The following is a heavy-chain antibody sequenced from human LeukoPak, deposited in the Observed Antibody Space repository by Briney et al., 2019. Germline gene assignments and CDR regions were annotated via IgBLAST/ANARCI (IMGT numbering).Heavy chain of an antibody. D-gene: IGHD5-24*01. CDR1: GGSISSISYY. CDR3: ARHPSGRMWLQQGGWFDP. CDR2: MYHNGST. V-gene: IGHV4-39*01. J-gene: IGHJ5*02. Sequence: SETLSLTCTVSGGSISSISYYWGWVRQPPGKGLEWIGSMYHNGSTYYNPSLKSRVTISVDTSKNQFSLKLSSVTAADTAVYYCARHPSGRMWLQQGGWFDPWGQGTLVTVSS.